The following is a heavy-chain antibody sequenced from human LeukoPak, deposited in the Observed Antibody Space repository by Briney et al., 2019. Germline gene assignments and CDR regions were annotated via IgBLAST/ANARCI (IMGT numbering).Heavy chain of an antibody. J-gene: IGHJ5*02. CDR1: GGSISSYY. V-gene: IGHV4-59*01. CDR2: IYYSGST. Sequence: SETLSLTCTVSGGSISSYYWSWIRQPPGKGLEWIGYIYYSGSTNYNPSLKSRATISVDTSKNQFSLKLSSVTAADTAVYYCARGGHYDRLLFDPWGQGTLVTVSS. CDR3: ARGGHYDRLLFDP. D-gene: IGHD3-3*01.